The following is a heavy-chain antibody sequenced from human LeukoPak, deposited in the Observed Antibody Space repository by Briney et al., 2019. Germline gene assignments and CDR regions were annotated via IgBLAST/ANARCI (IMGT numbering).Heavy chain of an antibody. CDR3: ARLSGYYGYINF. CDR1: ASSVSSYY. Sequence: SETLSLTCNVSASSVSSYYWSWIRQPPGKGLEWMGYFYHSGGTNYNPSFGSRLTISLNTSKRQVSLTLSSVTPADSAVYYCARLSGYYGYINFWGQGTLVTVSS. CDR2: FYHSGGT. J-gene: IGHJ4*02. V-gene: IGHV4-59*02. D-gene: IGHD3-22*01.